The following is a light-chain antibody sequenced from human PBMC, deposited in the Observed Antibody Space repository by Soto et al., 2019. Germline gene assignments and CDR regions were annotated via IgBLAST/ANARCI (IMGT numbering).Light chain of an antibody. CDR1: QSVTNKY. CDR2: GSS. V-gene: IGKV3-20*01. Sequence: EVVLTQSPGTLSLSPGERATLSCRASQSVTNKYLAWYQQKPGQAPRLLIFGSSDRATDIPDRFSGSGSGTDFTLTISRLDSEDFAVYYCQQYGSSPPYTFGQGTKLEI. CDR3: QQYGSSPPYT. J-gene: IGKJ2*01.